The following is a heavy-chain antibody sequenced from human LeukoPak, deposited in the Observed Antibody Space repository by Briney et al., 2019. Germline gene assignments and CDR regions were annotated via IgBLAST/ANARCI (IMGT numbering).Heavy chain of an antibody. CDR1: GFTFSKAW. D-gene: IGHD1-1*01. J-gene: IGHJ4*02. Sequence: GESLRLSCAASGFTFSKAWMTWVRQAPGKGLQWVGRTRSKSDGGTADYAAPVKGRFTISRDDLKNTLYLQMNSLKTEGTAVYYCTTGTGTTDYWGQGTLVTVSS. V-gene: IGHV3-15*01. CDR3: TTGTGTTDY. CDR2: TRSKSDGGTA.